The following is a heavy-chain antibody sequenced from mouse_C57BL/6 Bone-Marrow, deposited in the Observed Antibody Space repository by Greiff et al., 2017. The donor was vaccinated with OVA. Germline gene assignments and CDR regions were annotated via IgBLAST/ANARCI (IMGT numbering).Heavy chain of an antibody. Sequence: VNVVESGAELVKPGASVKISCKASGYAFSSYWMNWVKQRPGKGLEWIGQIYPGDGDTNYNGKFKGKATLTADKSSSTAYMQLSSLTSEDSAVYFCARSTGTRYAMDYWGQGTSVTVSS. J-gene: IGHJ4*01. CDR1: GYAFSSYW. V-gene: IGHV1-80*01. D-gene: IGHD4-1*01. CDR2: IYPGDGDT. CDR3: ARSTGTRYAMDY.